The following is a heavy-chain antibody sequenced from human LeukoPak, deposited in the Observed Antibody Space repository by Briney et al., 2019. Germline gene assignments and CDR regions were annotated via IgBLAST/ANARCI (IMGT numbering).Heavy chain of an antibody. CDR1: GFAFSDYE. V-gene: IGHV3-48*03. D-gene: IGHD7-27*01. CDR3: ARTMWGFDY. CDR2: ISSSGSII. J-gene: IGHJ4*02. Sequence: PGGSLRLSCASSGFAFSDYEMNWVRQAPGNGLEWVSYISSSGSIIYCADSVKGRFTISRDNAKRSLFLQMNSLRVEDTAVYYCARTMWGFDYWGQGTLVTVSS.